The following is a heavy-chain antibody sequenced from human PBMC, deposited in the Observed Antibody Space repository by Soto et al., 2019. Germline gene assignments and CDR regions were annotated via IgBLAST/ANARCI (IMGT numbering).Heavy chain of an antibody. V-gene: IGHV3-30-3*01. D-gene: IGHD2-8*01. CDR2: ISYDGSNK. J-gene: IGHJ4*02. Sequence: QVQLVESGGGVVQPGRSLRLSCAASGFTFSSYAMHWVRQAPGKGLEWVAVISYDGSNKYYADFVKGRFTISRDNSKNTLYLQMSSLRAEDTAVYYGAKANNGDYFDYWGQGTLVTVSS. CDR1: GFTFSSYA. CDR3: AKANNGDYFDY.